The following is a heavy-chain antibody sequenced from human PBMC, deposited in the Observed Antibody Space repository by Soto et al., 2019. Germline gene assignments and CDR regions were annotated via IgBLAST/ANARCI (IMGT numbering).Heavy chain of an antibody. CDR1: GGSISSSSYY. J-gene: IGHJ3*02. V-gene: IGHV4-39*01. CDR2: IYYSGST. CDR3: ARPPHYYGSGSYYSPI. Sequence: SETLSLTCTVSGGSISSSSYYWGWIRQPPGKGLDWIGSIYYSGSTYYNPSLKSRVTISVDTSKNQFSLKLSSVTAADTAVYYCARPPHYYGSGSYYSPIWGQGTMVT. D-gene: IGHD3-10*01.